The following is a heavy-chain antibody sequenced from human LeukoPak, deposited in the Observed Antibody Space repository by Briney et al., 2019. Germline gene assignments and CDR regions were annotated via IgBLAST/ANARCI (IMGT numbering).Heavy chain of an antibody. CDR3: ARDVSWDESFQR. D-gene: IGHD1-26*01. CDR1: GFPISKGFY. Sequence: SETLSLTCTVAGFPISKGFYWGWVRQPPGKGLEFIATIYHDGTSHYNPSLESRATISVDTSRNQFSLNLASVTAADTAVYYCARDVSWDESFQRWGQGTLVTVSS. V-gene: IGHV4-38-2*02. J-gene: IGHJ1*01. CDR2: IYHDGTS.